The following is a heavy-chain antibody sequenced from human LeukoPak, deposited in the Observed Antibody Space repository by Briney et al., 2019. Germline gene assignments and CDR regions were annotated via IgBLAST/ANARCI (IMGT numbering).Heavy chain of an antibody. D-gene: IGHD1-7*01. CDR1: GFTFSNYG. J-gene: IGHJ4*02. Sequence: GGSLRLSCAASGFTFSNYGMHWVRQAPGKELEWVAVISFDGSNKYYADSVKGRFTISRDSSKNTLYLQMNSLRAEDTAVYYCARDRDWNSGFDYWGQGTLVTVSS. CDR2: ISFDGSNK. CDR3: ARDRDWNSGFDY. V-gene: IGHV3-30*03.